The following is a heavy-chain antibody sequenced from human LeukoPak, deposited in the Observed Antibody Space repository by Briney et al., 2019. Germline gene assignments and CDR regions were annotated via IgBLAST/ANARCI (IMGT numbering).Heavy chain of an antibody. CDR3: ARVHRGYQLLPFDY. V-gene: IGHV1-24*01. Sequence: ASVKVSCNISGYTLTESSMHWVRQAPGKGLEWMGGFDPEDGERVYAQKFQGRLTMTEDTSTNTAYMELSSLTSEDTAVYYCARVHRGYQLLPFDYWGQGTLVTVSS. D-gene: IGHD2-2*01. CDR1: GYTLTESS. CDR2: FDPEDGER. J-gene: IGHJ4*02.